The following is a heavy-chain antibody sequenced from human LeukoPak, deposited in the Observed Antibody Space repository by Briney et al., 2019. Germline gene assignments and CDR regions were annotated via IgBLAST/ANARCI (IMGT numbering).Heavy chain of an antibody. CDR3: ATRNFGDYGAFDI. CDR1: GYTLSDLA. V-gene: IGHV1-24*01. J-gene: IGHJ3*02. CDR2: LDPEDGEA. Sequence: ASVKLSCKVSGYTLSDLAMHWVRQAPGKGLEWMGGLDPEDGEAIYAQPLQGRVTMTEDTSSDTAYMVLSSLRSEDTAVYYCATRNFGDYGAFDIWGQGTMVTVSS. D-gene: IGHD4-17*01.